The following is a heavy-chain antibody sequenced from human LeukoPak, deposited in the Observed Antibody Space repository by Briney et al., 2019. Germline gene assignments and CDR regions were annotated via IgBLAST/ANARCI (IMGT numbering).Heavy chain of an antibody. Sequence: ASVKVSCKVSGSTFAELSMHWVRQAPGKGLEWMGGFDPEDGQATYAQKFRGRVTVTEDTSTDTAYMDLSSLRSEDTAVYYCATMSSYTYDNGGFYFDFWGQGTLVTVSS. CDR2: FDPEDGQA. V-gene: IGHV1-24*01. D-gene: IGHD3-22*01. CDR3: ATMSSYTYDNGGFYFDF. J-gene: IGHJ4*02. CDR1: GSTFAELS.